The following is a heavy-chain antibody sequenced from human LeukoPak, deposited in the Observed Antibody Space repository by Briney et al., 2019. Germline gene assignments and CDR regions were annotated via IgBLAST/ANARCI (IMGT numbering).Heavy chain of an antibody. CDR2: INPNSGGT. Sequence: PKASVKVSCKVSGYTFTGYYMHWVRQAPGQGREWMGWINPNSGGTNYAQKFQGRVTITADESTSTAYMELSSLRSEDTAVYYCARGRIVAIYFDYWGQGTLVTVSS. J-gene: IGHJ4*02. D-gene: IGHD5-12*01. CDR1: GYTFTGYY. V-gene: IGHV1-2*02. CDR3: ARGRIVAIYFDY.